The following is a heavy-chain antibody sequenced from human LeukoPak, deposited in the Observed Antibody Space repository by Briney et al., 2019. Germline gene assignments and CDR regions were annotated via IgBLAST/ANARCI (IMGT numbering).Heavy chain of an antibody. D-gene: IGHD6-19*01. CDR2: INPSGGST. Sequence: ASVKVSCTASGYTFTSYYMHWVRQAPGQGLEWMGIINPSGGSTSYAQKFQGRVTMTRDTSTSTAYMELSSLRSEDTAVYYCARAPSIAVAQDAFDIWGQGTMVTVSS. CDR3: ARAPSIAVAQDAFDI. CDR1: GYTFTSYY. V-gene: IGHV1-46*01. J-gene: IGHJ3*02.